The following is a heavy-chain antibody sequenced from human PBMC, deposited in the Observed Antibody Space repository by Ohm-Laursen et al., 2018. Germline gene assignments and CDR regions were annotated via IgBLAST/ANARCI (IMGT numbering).Heavy chain of an antibody. Sequence: SSLRLSCAASGFTFSSYGMHWVRQAPGKGLEWVAVIWYDGSNKYYADSVKGRFTISRDNSKNTLFLQMNSLRAEDTAVYYCARPDEYCSGGSCYWWYFDLWGRGTLVTVSS. J-gene: IGHJ2*01. CDR3: ARPDEYCSGGSCYWWYFDL. V-gene: IGHV3-33*01. CDR1: GFTFSSYG. CDR2: IWYDGSNK. D-gene: IGHD2-15*01.